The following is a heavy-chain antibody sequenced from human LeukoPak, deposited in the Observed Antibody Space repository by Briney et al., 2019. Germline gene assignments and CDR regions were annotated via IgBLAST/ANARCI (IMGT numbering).Heavy chain of an antibody. Sequence: PSETLSLTCTVSGGSISSGGYYWSWIRQPPGKGLEWIGYIYYSGSTNYNPSLKSRVTISVDTSKNQFSLKLSSVTAADTAVYYCASGGLAYYDFWSGRRDYYYGMDVWGQGTTVTVSS. J-gene: IGHJ6*02. CDR3: ASGGLAYYDFWSGRRDYYYGMDV. D-gene: IGHD3-3*01. V-gene: IGHV4-61*08. CDR2: IYYSGST. CDR1: GGSISSGGYY.